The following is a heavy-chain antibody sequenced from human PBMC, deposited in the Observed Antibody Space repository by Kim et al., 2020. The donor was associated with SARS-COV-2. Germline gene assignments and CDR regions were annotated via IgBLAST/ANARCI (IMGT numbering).Heavy chain of an antibody. J-gene: IGHJ4*02. CDR2: ISYDGSNK. CDR3: AKDQWYQLLWEFDY. CDR1: GFTFSSYG. D-gene: IGHD2-2*01. V-gene: IGHV3-30*18. Sequence: GGSLRLSCAASGFTFSSYGMHWVRQAPGKGLEWVAVISYDGSNKYYADSVKGRFTISRDNSKNTLYLQMNSLRAEDTAVYYCAKDQWYQLLWEFDYWGQGTLVTVSS.